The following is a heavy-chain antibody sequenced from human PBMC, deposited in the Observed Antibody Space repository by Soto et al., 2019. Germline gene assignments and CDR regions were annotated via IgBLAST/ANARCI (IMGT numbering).Heavy chain of an antibody. CDR3: ARVETYYDSSGYPFDY. CDR2: ISYDGSNK. CDR1: GFTFSSYA. V-gene: IGHV3-30-3*01. J-gene: IGHJ4*02. D-gene: IGHD3-22*01. Sequence: QVQLVESGGGVVQPGRSLRLSCAASGFTFSSYAMHWVRQAPGKGLEWVAVISYDGSNKYYADSVKGRFTISRDNSKNTLYRQMNSLRAEDTAVYYCARVETYYDSSGYPFDYWGQGTLVTVSS.